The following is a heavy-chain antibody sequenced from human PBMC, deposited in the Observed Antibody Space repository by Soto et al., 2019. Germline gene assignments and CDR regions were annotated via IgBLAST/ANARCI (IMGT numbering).Heavy chain of an antibody. CDR3: ARLDSNSWFDP. Sequence: QVHLQESGPGLVKPSGTLSLTCAVSGGSISSANWWGWVRQPPGKGLEWIGEVYHTGNTNYNPSLQGPVTTSVDKSKNQCSLNLTSVTAADTALYYCARLDSNSWFDPWGQGTLVTVSS. J-gene: IGHJ5*02. CDR2: VYHTGNT. V-gene: IGHV4-4*02. CDR1: GGSISSANW. D-gene: IGHD1-1*01.